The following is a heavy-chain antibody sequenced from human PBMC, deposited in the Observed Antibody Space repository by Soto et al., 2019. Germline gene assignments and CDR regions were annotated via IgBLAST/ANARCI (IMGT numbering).Heavy chain of an antibody. V-gene: IGHV3-30-3*01. CDR1: GFTFSSYA. Sequence: GGSLRLSCAASGFTFSSYAMHWVRQAPGEGLEWVAVISYDGSNKYYADSVKGRFTISRDNSKNTLYRQMNSLRAEDTAVYYCARVYYYVSSSYYRDGVIDFCAQGTTVTVSS. J-gene: IGHJ6*02. CDR2: ISYDGSNK. D-gene: IGHD3-22*01. CDR3: ARVYYYVSSSYYRDGVIDF.